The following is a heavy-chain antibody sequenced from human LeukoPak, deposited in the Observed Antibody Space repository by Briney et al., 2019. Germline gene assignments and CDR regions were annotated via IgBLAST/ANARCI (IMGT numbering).Heavy chain of an antibody. CDR1: GFTFNDFV. CDR2: ISGDGGTT. V-gene: IGHV3-43*02. CDR3: ARSGLGDHGIFTGRGSPYYYYDLDV. Sequence: GGSLRLSCTASGFTFNDFVMQWVRQVPGKSLEWVALISGDGGTTDYASSVEGRFTISRDNAQKSLFLEMNNLGTEDTALYYCARSGLGDHGIFTGRGSPYYYYDLDVWGKGTTVIVS. J-gene: IGHJ6*03. D-gene: IGHD2-21*02.